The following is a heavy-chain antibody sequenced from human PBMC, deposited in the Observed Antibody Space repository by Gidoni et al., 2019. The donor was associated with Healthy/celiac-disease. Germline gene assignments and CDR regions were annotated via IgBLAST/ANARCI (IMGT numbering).Heavy chain of an antibody. CDR1: GYSFTSYW. Sequence: EVQLVQSGAEVKKPGESLRISCKGSGYSFTSYWISWGGQMPGKGLGWMGRIDPSDSYTNYSPSFKGHVTISADKSISTAYLQWSSLKASDTAMYYCARQAQRLYGHPPEGYYYYYMDVWGKGTTVTVSS. D-gene: IGHD2-2*02. V-gene: IGHV5-10-1*03. CDR2: IDPSDSYT. CDR3: ARQAQRLYGHPPEGYYYYYMDV. J-gene: IGHJ6*03.